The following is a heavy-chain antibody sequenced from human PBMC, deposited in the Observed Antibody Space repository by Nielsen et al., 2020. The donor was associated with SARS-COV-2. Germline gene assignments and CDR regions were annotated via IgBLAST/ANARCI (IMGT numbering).Heavy chain of an antibody. Sequence: SVKVSCKASGGTFSSYAISWVRQAPGQGLEWMGGIIPIFGTANYAQKFQGRVTITADESTSTAYMELSSLRSEDTAVYYCAKGVSGSYLDAFDIWGQGTMVTISS. CDR1: GGTFSSYA. CDR3: AKGVSGSYLDAFDI. V-gene: IGHV1-69*13. CDR2: IIPIFGTA. J-gene: IGHJ3*02. D-gene: IGHD1-26*01.